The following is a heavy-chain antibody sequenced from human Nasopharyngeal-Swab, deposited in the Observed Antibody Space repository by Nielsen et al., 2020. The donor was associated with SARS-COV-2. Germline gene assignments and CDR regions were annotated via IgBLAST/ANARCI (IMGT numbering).Heavy chain of an antibody. CDR3: ARDSIVTAMAFDI. D-gene: IGHD6-25*01. CDR1: GGSISSYY. Sequence: GSLRLSCAVYGGSISSYYWSWIRQPPGKGLEWIGYIYYSGSTNYNPSLKSRVTISVDTSKNQFSLKLSSVTAADTAVYYCARDSIVTAMAFDIWGQGTMVTVSS. CDR2: IYYSGST. J-gene: IGHJ3*02. V-gene: IGHV4-59*13.